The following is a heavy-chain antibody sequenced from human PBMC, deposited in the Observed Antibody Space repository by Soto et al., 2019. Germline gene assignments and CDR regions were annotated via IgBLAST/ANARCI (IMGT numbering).Heavy chain of an antibody. Sequence: PSETLSLTCTVSGGSISSYYWSWIRQPPGKGLEWIGYIYYSGSTNYNPSLKSRVTISVDTSKNQFSLKLISVTAADTAVYYCASWLDYYGLDYWGQGTLVTVSS. CDR2: IYYSGST. CDR3: ASWLDYYGLDY. V-gene: IGHV4-59*01. CDR1: GGSISSYY. D-gene: IGHD1-26*01. J-gene: IGHJ4*02.